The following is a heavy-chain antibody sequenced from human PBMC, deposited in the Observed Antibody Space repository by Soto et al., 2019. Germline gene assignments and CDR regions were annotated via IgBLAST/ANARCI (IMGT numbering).Heavy chain of an antibody. CDR1: GYTFTDDY. CDR2: IYPDTGDT. V-gene: IGHV1-2*02. J-gene: IGHJ4*02. Sequence: ASVKVSCKASGYTFTDDYIHWVRQAPGQGLAWMGWIYPDTGDTNYAQNFQGRVTMTRDTSISTMYIELNSLTSDDTAVYYCARARYSGSFNNFDYWGQGTLVTVSS. D-gene: IGHD1-26*01. CDR3: ARARYSGSFNNFDY.